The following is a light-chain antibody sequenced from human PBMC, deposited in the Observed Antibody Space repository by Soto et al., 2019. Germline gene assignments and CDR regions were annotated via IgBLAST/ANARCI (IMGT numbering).Light chain of an antibody. CDR1: SSDVGGYNY. CDR2: DVS. Sequence: LTQPASVSGSPGQSITISCTGTSSDVGGYNYVSWYRQHPGKAPKLMIYDVSNRPSGVSNRFSGSKSGNTASLTISGLQAEDEADYYCSSYTSSSTLYVFGSGTKLTVL. J-gene: IGLJ1*01. CDR3: SSYTSSSTLYV. V-gene: IGLV2-14*01.